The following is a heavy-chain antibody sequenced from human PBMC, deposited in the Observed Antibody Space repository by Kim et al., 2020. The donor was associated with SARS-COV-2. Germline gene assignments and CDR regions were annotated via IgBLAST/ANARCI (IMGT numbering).Heavy chain of an antibody. J-gene: IGHJ4*02. Sequence: SETLSLTCTVSGGSVSSGSYYWSWIRQPPGKGLEWIGYIYYSGSTNYNPSLKSRVTISVDTSKNQFSLKLSSVTAADTAVYYCARRAVVPAAWFDYWGQGTLVTVSS. CDR3: ARRAVVPAAWFDY. CDR2: IYYSGST. CDR1: GGSVSSGSYY. V-gene: IGHV4-61*01. D-gene: IGHD2-2*01.